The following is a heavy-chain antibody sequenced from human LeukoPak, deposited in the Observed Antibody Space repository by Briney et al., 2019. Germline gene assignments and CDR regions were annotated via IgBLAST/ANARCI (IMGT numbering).Heavy chain of an antibody. CDR3: ARDRWGAVTTSLASYSYYYVMDV. D-gene: IGHD4-11*01. V-gene: IGHV4-31*03. Sequence: MSSETLSLTCTVSGGSISSGGYYWSWIRQHPGKGLEWIGYIYYSGSTYYNPSLKSRVTISVDTSKNQFSLKLSSVTAADTAVYYCARDRWGAVTTSLASYSYYYVMDVWGQGTTVTVSS. CDR1: GGSISSGGYY. CDR2: IYYSGST. J-gene: IGHJ6*02.